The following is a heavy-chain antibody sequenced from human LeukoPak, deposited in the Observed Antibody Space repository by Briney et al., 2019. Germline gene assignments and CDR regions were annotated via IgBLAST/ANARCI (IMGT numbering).Heavy chain of an antibody. CDR1: GYSISSGYY. J-gene: IGHJ4*02. CDR3: ARSKWASSSSGIDY. V-gene: IGHV4-38-2*02. CDR2: IDYNGST. D-gene: IGHD6-6*01. Sequence: SETLSLTCTVSGYSISSGYYWGWIRQPPGKGLEWIATIDYNGSTYYNPSLKSQVTISVETSRNQFSLKLSSVTAADTAVYYCARSKWASSSSGIDYWGQGTLVSVSS.